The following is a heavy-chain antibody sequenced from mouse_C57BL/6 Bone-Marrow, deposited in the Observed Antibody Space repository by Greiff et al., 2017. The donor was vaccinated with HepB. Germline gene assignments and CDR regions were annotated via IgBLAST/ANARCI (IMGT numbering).Heavy chain of an antibody. J-gene: IGHJ1*03. CDR2: IYPGNSDT. Sequence: VQLKQSGTVLARPGASVKMSCKTSGYTFTSYWMHCVKQRPGQGLEWIGAIYPGNSDTSYNQKFKGKAKLTAVTSATTAYMELSSLTNEDSAVYYCTRLFYYYWYFDVWGTGTTVTVSS. CDR3: TRLFYYYWYFDV. V-gene: IGHV1-5*01. D-gene: IGHD1-1*01. CDR1: GYTFTSYW.